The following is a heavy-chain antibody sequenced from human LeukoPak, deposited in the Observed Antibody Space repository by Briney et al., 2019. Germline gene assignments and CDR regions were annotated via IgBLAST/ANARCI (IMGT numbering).Heavy chain of an antibody. CDR1: GGSISSYY. V-gene: IGHV4-59*08. CDR3: ARSIGSGYNAFDI. J-gene: IGHJ3*02. Sequence: SETLSLTCTVSGGSISSYYWSWIRQPPGKGLEWIGYIYYSGSTNYNPSLKSRVTISVDTSKNQFSLKLSSVTAADTAVYYCARSIGSGYNAFDIWGQGTMVTVSS. D-gene: IGHD3-22*01. CDR2: IYYSGST.